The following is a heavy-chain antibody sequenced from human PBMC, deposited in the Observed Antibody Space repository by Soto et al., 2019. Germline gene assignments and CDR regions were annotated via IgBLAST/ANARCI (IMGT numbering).Heavy chain of an antibody. V-gene: IGHV1-46*01. Sequence: QVQLVQSGAEVKKPGASVKVSCKASGDTFTDYYIHWVRQAPGQGLEWMGTVNPSGGHTTYAQHFLGSVTMTRDTSTSTLYMELTILTSEDTAVYYCARGGHVVVVTAALDYWGQRTLVTVSS. CDR1: GDTFTDYY. CDR2: VNPSGGHT. J-gene: IGHJ4*02. D-gene: IGHD2-21*02. CDR3: ARGGHVVVVTAALDY.